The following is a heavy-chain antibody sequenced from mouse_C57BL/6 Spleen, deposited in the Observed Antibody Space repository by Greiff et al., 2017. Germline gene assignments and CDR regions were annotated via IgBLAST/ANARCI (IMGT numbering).Heavy chain of an antibody. V-gene: IGHV2-9-1*01. J-gene: IGHJ1*03. D-gene: IGHD1-1*01. CDR3: ARNYYGISYWSFDV. CDR2: IRTGGGT. Sequence: VMLVESGPGLVAPSQCLSITCPVSGFSFTSYAISWVRQPPGKGLEWLGVIRTGGGTNYNSAIKSRLGISKDKSKSKVFLKMNSLQTYDTARYYCARNYYGISYWSFDVWGTGTTVTVSS. CDR1: GFSFTSYA.